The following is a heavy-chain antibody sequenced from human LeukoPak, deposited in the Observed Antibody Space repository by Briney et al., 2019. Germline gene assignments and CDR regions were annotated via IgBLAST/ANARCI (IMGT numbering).Heavy chain of an antibody. CDR2: INHSGST. J-gene: IGHJ4*02. Sequence: PSETLSLTCAVYGLSFSGYYWSWIRQPPGKGLEWIGEINHSGSTNYNPSLKSRVTISVDTSKNQFSLKLSSVTAADTAVYYCARFYTVVRGADYWGQGTLVTVSS. V-gene: IGHV4-34*01. CDR3: ARFYTVVRGADY. D-gene: IGHD4-23*01. CDR1: GLSFSGYY.